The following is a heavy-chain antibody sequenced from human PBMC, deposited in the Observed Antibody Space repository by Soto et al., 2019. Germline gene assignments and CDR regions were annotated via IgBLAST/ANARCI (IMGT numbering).Heavy chain of an antibody. Sequence: SQTLSLTCDISGDSVSTNSATWNWIRQSPSRGLEWLGRTYYRSKWYRITISPDTSNNQLSLQLNSVTPDDTAVYYCVRLIGNSWLDSWGKGTLVTVSS. CDR2: TYYRSKWY. V-gene: IGHV6-1*01. CDR1: GDSVSTNSAT. CDR3: VRLIGNSWLDS. J-gene: IGHJ5*01. D-gene: IGHD2-8*01.